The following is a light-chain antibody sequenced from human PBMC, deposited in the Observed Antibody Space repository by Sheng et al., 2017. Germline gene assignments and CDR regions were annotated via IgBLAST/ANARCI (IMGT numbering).Light chain of an antibody. CDR3: QQYGSFPQT. V-gene: IGKV3-15*01. Sequence: EIVLTQSPATLSLSPGQRATLSCRASQGVGSYLAWYQQKPGQAPRLLIYGTSTRATGIPARFSGSGSGTEFTLTISSLQPEDFGVYCCQQYGSFPQTFGQGTKLQIK. CDR1: QGVGSY. CDR2: GTS. J-gene: IGKJ2*01.